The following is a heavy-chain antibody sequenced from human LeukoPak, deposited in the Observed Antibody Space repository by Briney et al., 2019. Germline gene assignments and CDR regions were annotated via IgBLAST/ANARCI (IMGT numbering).Heavy chain of an antibody. D-gene: IGHD1-1*01. CDR3: ARRTGHQYDP. J-gene: IGHJ5*02. CDR2: IYYSGST. Sequence: SETLSLTCTVSGGSISSYYWVWIRQPPGKGLEWSGYIYYSGSTNYNPSLKSRVTISVDTSKNQFSLKLSSVTAAATAVYYCARRTGHQYDPWGQGTLVTVSS. CDR1: GGSISSYY. V-gene: IGHV4-59*08.